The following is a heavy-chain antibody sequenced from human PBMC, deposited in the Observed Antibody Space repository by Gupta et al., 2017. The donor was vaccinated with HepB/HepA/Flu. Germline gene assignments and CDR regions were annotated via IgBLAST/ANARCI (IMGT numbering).Heavy chain of an antibody. CDR2: INWNGGST. V-gene: IGHV3-20*04. Sequence: EVQLVESGGGVVRPGGSLRLSCAASGFTFDDYGMSWVRQAPGKGLEWVSGINWNGGSTGYADSVKGRFTISRDNAKNSLYLQMNSLRAEDTALYYCARGPYYYDSSGSKGPYFDYWGQGTLVTVSS. J-gene: IGHJ4*02. CDR1: GFTFDDYG. CDR3: ARGPYYYDSSGSKGPYFDY. D-gene: IGHD3-22*01.